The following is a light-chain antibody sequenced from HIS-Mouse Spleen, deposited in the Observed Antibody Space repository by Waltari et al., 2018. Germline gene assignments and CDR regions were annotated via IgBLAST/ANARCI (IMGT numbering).Light chain of an antibody. CDR2: KAT. CDR3: QQYNSYCT. J-gene: IGKJ4*01. CDR1: QSISSW. V-gene: IGKV1-5*03. Sequence: DIQMTQSPSTLSASVGDRVTITCRASQSISSWMAWYQQKPGKAPRFLIYKATSLESGFPSRFSGSGAETEFTLTIRSLQPDDLATYYCQQYNSYCTFGGGTKVEIK.